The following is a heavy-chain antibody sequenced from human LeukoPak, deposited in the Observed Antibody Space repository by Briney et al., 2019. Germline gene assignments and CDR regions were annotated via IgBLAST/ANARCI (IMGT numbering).Heavy chain of an antibody. CDR1: GFAFSTYW. Sequence: GGSLRLSCAASGFAFSTYWMHWVRQAPGKGLVWVSRIISDDRTTSYADSVKGRFTISRDNTKNTLYLQMNSLRAEDTAVYYCAREWGSGWYRLSYYGMDVWGQGTTVTVSS. D-gene: IGHD6-19*01. CDR3: AREWGSGWYRLSYYGMDV. J-gene: IGHJ6*02. CDR2: IISDDRTT. V-gene: IGHV3-74*01.